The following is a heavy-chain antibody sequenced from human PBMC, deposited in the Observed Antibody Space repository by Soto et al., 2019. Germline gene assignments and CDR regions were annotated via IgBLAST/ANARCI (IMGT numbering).Heavy chain of an antibody. D-gene: IGHD3-3*01. CDR2: ISYDGSNK. CDR1: GFAFSSYA. J-gene: IGHJ4*02. CDR3: ARAPYDFWSGYQSYYFDY. Sequence: SLSLSCAASGFAFSSYAMQWVRQAPGKGLEWVAVISYDGSNKYYADSVKGRFTISRDNSKNTLYLQMNSLRAEDTAVYYCARAPYDFWSGYQSYYFDYWGQGTLVTVSS. V-gene: IGHV3-30-3*01.